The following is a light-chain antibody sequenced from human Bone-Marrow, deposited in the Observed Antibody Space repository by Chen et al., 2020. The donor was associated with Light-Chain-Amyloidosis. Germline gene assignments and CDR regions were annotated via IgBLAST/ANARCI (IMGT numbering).Light chain of an antibody. CDR2: DNS. CDR1: SSNVGNNY. CDR3: GAWDSSLGIWV. J-gene: IGLJ3*02. Sequence: QSALTQPPSVSAAPGQKVTLSCSGSSSNVGNNYVSWYRQLPGTAPNLLIYDNSKRPSGIPDRFSGSKSGTSATLGITRLQTGDEADYYCGAWDSSLGIWVFGGGTKLTVL. V-gene: IGLV1-51*01.